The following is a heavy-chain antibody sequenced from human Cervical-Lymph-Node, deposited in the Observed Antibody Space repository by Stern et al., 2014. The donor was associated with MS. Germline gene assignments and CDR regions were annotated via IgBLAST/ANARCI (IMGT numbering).Heavy chain of an antibody. J-gene: IGHJ5*02. CDR1: GGSISSYY. CDR2: IYYSGST. V-gene: IGHV4-59*01. CDR3: ARGATQAFDP. Sequence: VQLQESGPGLVKPSETLSLTCTVSGGSISSYYWSWIRQPPGKGLEWIVYIYYSGSTNYNPSLKSRVTISVDTSKNQFSLKLSSVTAADTAVYYCARGATQAFDPWGQGTLVTVSS.